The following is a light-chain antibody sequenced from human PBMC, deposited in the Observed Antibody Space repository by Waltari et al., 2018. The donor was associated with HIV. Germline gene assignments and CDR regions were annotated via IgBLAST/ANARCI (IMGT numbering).Light chain of an antibody. CDR3: QQYDNLPLT. CDR1: QDITNY. Sequence: DIQMTQSPSSLSASVGDRVTITCQASQDITNYLNWYQQKPGKAPKLLIYASSYLETGIPSMFSGSGSGTDFTFTISSLQPEDIATYHCQQYDNLPLTFGGGTKVEIK. V-gene: IGKV1-33*01. CDR2: ASS. J-gene: IGKJ4*01.